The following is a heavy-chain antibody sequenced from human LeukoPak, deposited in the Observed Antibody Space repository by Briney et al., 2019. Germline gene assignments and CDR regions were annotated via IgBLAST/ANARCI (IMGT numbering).Heavy chain of an antibody. CDR1: GYTLTELS. V-gene: IGHV1-24*01. J-gene: IGHJ4*02. CDR3: ARERSSSSLDY. Sequence: GASVKVSCKVSGYTLTELSMHWVRQAPGKGLEWMGGFDPEDGETIYAQKFQGRVTITRNTSISTAYMELSSLRSEDTAVYYCARERSSSSLDYWGQGTLVTVSS. CDR2: FDPEDGET. D-gene: IGHD6-6*01.